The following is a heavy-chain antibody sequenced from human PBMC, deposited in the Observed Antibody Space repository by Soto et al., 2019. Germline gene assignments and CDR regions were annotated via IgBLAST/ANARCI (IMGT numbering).Heavy chain of an antibody. CDR2: IKQDGSEK. J-gene: IGHJ4*02. CDR1: GFTFSNYW. Sequence: AGGSLRLSCAASGFTFSNYWMTWVRQAPGRGLEWVANIKQDGSEKYYVDSVKGRFTISRDNAKSSLYLQMNSLRVEDTAVYYCARGAPRYSNYQTFDYWGQGTLVTVSS. CDR3: ARGAPRYSNYQTFDY. V-gene: IGHV3-7*03. D-gene: IGHD4-4*01.